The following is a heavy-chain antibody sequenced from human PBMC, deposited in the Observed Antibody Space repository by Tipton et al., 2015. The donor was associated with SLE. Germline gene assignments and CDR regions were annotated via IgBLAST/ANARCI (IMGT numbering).Heavy chain of an antibody. D-gene: IGHD3-16*02. CDR3: ASIDPPDAFDI. V-gene: IGHV4-39*07. J-gene: IGHJ3*02. CDR1: TFSSYW. Sequence: TFSSYWMSWVRQPPGKGLEWIGSIYYSGSTYYNPSLKSRVTISVDTSKNQFSLKLSSVTAADTAVYYCASIDPPDAFDIWGQGTMVTVSS. CDR2: IYYSGST.